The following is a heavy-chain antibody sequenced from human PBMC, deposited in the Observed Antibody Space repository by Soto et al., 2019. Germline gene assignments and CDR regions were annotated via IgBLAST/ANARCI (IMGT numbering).Heavy chain of an antibody. D-gene: IGHD3-3*01. V-gene: IGHV3-30-3*01. J-gene: IGHJ5*02. Sequence: QVQLVESGGGVVQPGRSLRLSCAASGFTFSSYAMHWVRQAPGKGLEWVAVISYDGSNKYYADSVKGRFTISRDNSKNTLYLQMNSLRAEDTAVYYCARDRAHHTTLEWLFPLWFDPWGQGTLVTVSS. CDR2: ISYDGSNK. CDR1: GFTFSSYA. CDR3: ARDRAHHTTLEWLFPLWFDP.